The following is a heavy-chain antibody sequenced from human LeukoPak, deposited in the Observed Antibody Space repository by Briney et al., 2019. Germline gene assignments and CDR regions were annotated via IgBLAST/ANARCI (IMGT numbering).Heavy chain of an antibody. D-gene: IGHD1-26*01. CDR3: ARTVGASRFDP. CDR1: GGSINSGTNY. Sequence: PSETLSLTCTVSGGSINSGTNYWGWIRQPPGKGLEWIGSIYYSGSTYFNPSLESRVTISVDTSRNHFSLDLYSVTAADTAVYFCARTVGASRFDPWGQGTLVTVSS. CDR2: IYYSGST. V-gene: IGHV4-39*07. J-gene: IGHJ5*02.